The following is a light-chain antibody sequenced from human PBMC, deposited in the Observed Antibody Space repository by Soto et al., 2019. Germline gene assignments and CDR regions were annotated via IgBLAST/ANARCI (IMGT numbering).Light chain of an antibody. J-gene: IGLJ1*01. V-gene: IGLV2-11*01. CDR1: YSDVGGYTY. CDR3: SSYSSGNSPYV. CDR2: DVS. Sequence: QSALTQPRSVSGSPGQSVTISCTGTYSDVGGYTYVSWYQQHPGKAPKLMIHDVSKRPSGVPDRFSGSKSGNAASLTISGLLAEDEGDYYCSSYSSGNSPYVFGSGTKLTVL.